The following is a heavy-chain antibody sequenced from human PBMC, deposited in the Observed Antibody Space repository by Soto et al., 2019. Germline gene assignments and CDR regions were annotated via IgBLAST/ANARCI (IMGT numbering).Heavy chain of an antibody. CDR1: GYIFTDYY. D-gene: IGHD3-16*01. CDR2: MRPDSGGA. J-gene: IGHJ4*02. CDR3: ARDPHEGVYDY. Sequence: GASVKVSCKASGYIFTDYYLHWIRQAPGQGLQWMGWMRPDSGGANYAQKFQGRVSMTRDTSTSTFYMELSRLASDDTAVYYCARDPHEGVYDYWGQGTQVTASS. V-gene: IGHV1-2*02.